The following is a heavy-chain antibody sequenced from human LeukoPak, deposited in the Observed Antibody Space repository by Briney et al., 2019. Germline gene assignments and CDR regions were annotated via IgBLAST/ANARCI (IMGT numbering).Heavy chain of an antibody. J-gene: IGHJ4*02. Sequence: PGGSLRLSCVASGFSFSSYVMNWVRQAPGTGLEWVSAISGNGGSTYYAHSVEGRFTISRDNSKNTLSLQLSTLRAEDTAVYYCAKGIELWLTYFDHWGQGTLVTASS. CDR3: AKGIELWLTYFDH. CDR2: ISGNGGST. CDR1: GFSFSSYV. V-gene: IGHV3-23*01. D-gene: IGHD5-18*01.